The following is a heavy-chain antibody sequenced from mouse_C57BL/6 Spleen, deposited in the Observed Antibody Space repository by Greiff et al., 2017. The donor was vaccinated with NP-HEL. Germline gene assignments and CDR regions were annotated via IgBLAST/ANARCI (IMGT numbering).Heavy chain of an antibody. CDR3: ANNYYGSSTEAMDY. D-gene: IGHD1-1*01. J-gene: IGHJ4*01. CDR1: GFSLTSYG. Sequence: QVQLQQSGPGLVQPSQSLSITCTVSGFSLTSYGVHWVRQSPGKGLEWLGVIWRGGSTDYNAAFMSRLSITKDNSKSKVFFKMNSLQADDTAIYYCANNYYGSSTEAMDYWGQGTSVTVSS. CDR2: IWRGGST. V-gene: IGHV2-5*01.